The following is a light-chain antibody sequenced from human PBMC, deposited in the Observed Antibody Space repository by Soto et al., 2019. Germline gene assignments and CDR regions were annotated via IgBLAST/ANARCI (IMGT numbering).Light chain of an antibody. Sequence: EVEMTQSPASLSVSPGERATLSCRASQSVSSNLAWYQQKPGQAPRLLIYGASTRATGIPARLSGSGSGTEFTLTISSLQSEDFAIYYCQQYNNWPPEYTFGQGTKLEIK. CDR3: QQYNNWPPEYT. CDR2: GAS. CDR1: QSVSSN. V-gene: IGKV3-15*01. J-gene: IGKJ2*01.